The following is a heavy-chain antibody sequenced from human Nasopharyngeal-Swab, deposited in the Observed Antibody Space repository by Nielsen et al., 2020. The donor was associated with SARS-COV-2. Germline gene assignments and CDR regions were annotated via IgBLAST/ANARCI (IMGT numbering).Heavy chain of an antibody. J-gene: IGHJ6*02. CDR2: IYTSGST. CDR3: ARINWNYYYYYGMDV. D-gene: IGHD1-20*01. Sequence: WIRQPPGKGLEWIGRIYTSGSTNYNPSIKSRVTISVDTSKTQYSLKLSSVTAADTAVYYCARINWNYYYYYGMDVWGQGTTVTVSS. V-gene: IGHV4-61*02.